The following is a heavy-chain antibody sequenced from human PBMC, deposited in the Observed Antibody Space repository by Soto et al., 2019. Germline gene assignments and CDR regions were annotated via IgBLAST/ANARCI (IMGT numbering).Heavy chain of an antibody. CDR3: VRQGFGALHGLVDV. Sequence: QVQLQESGPGLVKPSETLSLTCTVSSDSSSSYKWSWIRQTPVKGLEWIGYIDNSGGTSYNPSLRSRVTISIDTSTKQFSLKLSSVTAADTAVYYCVRQGFGALHGLVDVWGQGPRSPSP. D-gene: IGHD3-10*01. V-gene: IGHV4-59*08. J-gene: IGHJ6*02. CDR2: IDNSGGT. CDR1: SDSSSSYK.